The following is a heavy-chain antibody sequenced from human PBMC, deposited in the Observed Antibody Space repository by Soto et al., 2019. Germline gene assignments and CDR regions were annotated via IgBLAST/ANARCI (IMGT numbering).Heavy chain of an antibody. D-gene: IGHD2-2*01. J-gene: IGHJ3*02. CDR2: ISGSGGST. Sequence: EVQLLESGGGLVQPGGSLRLSCAASGFTFSSYAMSWVRQAPGKGLEWVSAISGSGGSTYYADSVKGRFTISRDNSKNTLYLQMNSLRDEDTSVYYCAKDQRQKFRYLVVVPAAKDAFDIWGQGKMVTVSS. CDR3: AKDQRQKFRYLVVVPAAKDAFDI. V-gene: IGHV3-23*01. CDR1: GFTFSSYA.